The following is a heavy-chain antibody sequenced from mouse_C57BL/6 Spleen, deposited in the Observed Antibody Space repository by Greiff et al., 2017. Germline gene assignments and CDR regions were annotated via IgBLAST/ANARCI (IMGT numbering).Heavy chain of an antibody. Sequence: VQLQQSGAELVKPGASVKISCKASGYAFSSYWMNWVKQRPGKGLEWIGQIYPGDGDTNYNGKFKGKATLTADKSSSTAYMQLSSLTSEDSAVYFCARSMITRVYYYAMDYWGQGTSVTVSS. CDR3: ARSMITRVYYYAMDY. CDR2: IYPGDGDT. V-gene: IGHV1-80*01. CDR1: GYAFSSYW. J-gene: IGHJ4*01. D-gene: IGHD2-4*01.